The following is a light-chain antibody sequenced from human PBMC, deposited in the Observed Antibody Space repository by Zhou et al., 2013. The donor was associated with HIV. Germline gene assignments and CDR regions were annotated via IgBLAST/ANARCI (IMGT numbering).Light chain of an antibody. J-gene: IGKJ1*01. CDR1: QTIDNN. CDR2: RAS. V-gene: IGKV3-15*01. Sequence: EIVLTQSPATLSVSPGEGATLSCRTSQTIDNNLAWYQQKSGQAPRLLIYRASTRAIGIPVRFSGSGSGTDFTLTISSLQSEDFAVYFCQQYGSQLFGQGTKVEIK. CDR3: QQYGSQL.